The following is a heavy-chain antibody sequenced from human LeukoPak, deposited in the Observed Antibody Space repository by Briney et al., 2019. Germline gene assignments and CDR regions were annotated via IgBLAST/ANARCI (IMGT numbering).Heavy chain of an antibody. V-gene: IGHV4-61*05. J-gene: IGHJ4*02. D-gene: IGHD2-2*02. CDR1: GGSISSSSYY. CDR3: ARLSGCSSTSCYTSFDY. CDR2: IYYSGST. Sequence: SETLSLTCTVSGGSISSSSYYWSWIRQPPGKGLEWIGYIYYSGSTNYNPSLKSRVTISVDTSKNQFSLKLSSVTAADTAVYYCARLSGCSSTSCYTSFDYWGQGTLVTVSS.